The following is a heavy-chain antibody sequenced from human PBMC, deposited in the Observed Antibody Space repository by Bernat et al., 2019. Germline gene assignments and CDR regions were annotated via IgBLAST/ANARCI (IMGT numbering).Heavy chain of an antibody. CDR2: IGTTGDT. Sequence: EVQLVESGGGLVQPGGSLRLSCAASGFTFSSYDMNWVRQATGKGLEWVSSIGTTGDTYYPGSVKGRYSSSRENANNALYLQMNSLRAVDTAVYYCERCQEDYGSGSGFDYWGQGTLVTVSS. V-gene: IGHV3-13*04. CDR3: ERCQEDYGSGSGFDY. J-gene: IGHJ4*02. CDR1: GFTFSSYD. D-gene: IGHD3-10*01.